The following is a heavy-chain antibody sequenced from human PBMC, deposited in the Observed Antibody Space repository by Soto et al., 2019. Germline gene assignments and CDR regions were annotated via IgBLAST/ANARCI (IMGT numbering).Heavy chain of an antibody. J-gene: IGHJ5*02. V-gene: IGHV4-61*01. D-gene: IGHD3-3*01. CDR1: GGSVSSGSYY. Sequence: QVQLQESGPGLVKPSETLSLTCTVSGGSVSSGSYYWSWIRQPPGKGLEWIGYSYYSGSTNYNPSLKSRVTISVDTSKNQFSLKLSSVTAADTAVYYGASTYYDFWSGSPNWFDPWGQVTLVTVSS. CDR3: ASTYYDFWSGSPNWFDP. CDR2: SYYSGST.